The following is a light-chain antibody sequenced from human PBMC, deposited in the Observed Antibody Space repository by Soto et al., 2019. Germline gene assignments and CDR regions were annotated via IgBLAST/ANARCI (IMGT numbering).Light chain of an antibody. Sequence: DIQMTQSPSALSASVGDRITITCRASQSISRYLNWYQHKQRKATNLMIKAASSLERGVPSRFSGGGSGTEFTLNISSLQPDDFANYYCQQNYRANPWTFGQGTKVDIK. CDR3: QQNYRANPWT. CDR2: AAS. CDR1: QSISRY. J-gene: IGKJ1*01. V-gene: IGKV1-39*01.